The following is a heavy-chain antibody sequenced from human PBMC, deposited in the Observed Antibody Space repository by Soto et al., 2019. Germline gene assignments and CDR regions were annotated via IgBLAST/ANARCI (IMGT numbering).Heavy chain of an antibody. J-gene: IGHJ6*02. CDR2: ISGSGGST. D-gene: IGHD2-8*01. Sequence: PGGSLRLSCAASGFTFSSYAMSWVRQAPGKGLEWVSAISGSGGSTYYADSVKGRFTISRDNSKNTLYLQMNSLRAEDTAVYYCAKDPNLGYCTNGVCYSYYYYGMDVWGQGTTVTVSS. CDR3: AKDPNLGYCTNGVCYSYYYYGMDV. CDR1: GFTFSSYA. V-gene: IGHV3-23*01.